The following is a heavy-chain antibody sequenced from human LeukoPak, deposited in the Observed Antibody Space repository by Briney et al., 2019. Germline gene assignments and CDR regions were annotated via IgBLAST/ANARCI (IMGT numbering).Heavy chain of an antibody. CDR1: GFTFSSYA. CDR3: AKTIIAVELAYFDY. Sequence: PGRSLRLSCAASGFTFSSYAMHWVRQAPGKGLEWVAVISYDGSNKYYVDSVKGRFTIYRDNSKNTLYLQMNSLRAEDTAVYYCAKTIIAVELAYFDYWGQGTLVTVSS. V-gene: IGHV3-30-3*02. D-gene: IGHD6-19*01. J-gene: IGHJ4*02. CDR2: ISYDGSNK.